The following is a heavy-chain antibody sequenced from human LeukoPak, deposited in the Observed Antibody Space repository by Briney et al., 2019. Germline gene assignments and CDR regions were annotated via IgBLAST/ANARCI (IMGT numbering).Heavy chain of an antibody. V-gene: IGHV2-70*11. CDR2: IDWDDDK. CDR3: ARIGGGGRGRMDV. D-gene: IGHD2-15*01. CDR1: GFSLSTSGMC. Sequence: SGPALVKPTQTLTLTCSFSGFSLSTSGMCGSWIRQPPGKALEWLARIDWDDDKYYSTSLKTRPTISKDTSKNQVVLTMTNMDPVDTATYYCARIGGGGRGRMDVWGKGTTVTVSS. J-gene: IGHJ6*03.